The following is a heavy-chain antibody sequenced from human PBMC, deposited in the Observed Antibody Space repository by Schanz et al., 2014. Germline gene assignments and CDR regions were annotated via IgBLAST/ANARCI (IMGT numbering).Heavy chain of an antibody. CDR2: IYYSGST. V-gene: IGHV4-59*12. Sequence: QVQLQESGPGLVKPSETLSLTCTVSGGSISSYYWNWIRQPPGKGLEWIVYIYYSGSTYYNPSLKSRVTITVDTSKNQFSLKLSSVTAADTAVYYCARGGRTTYNYYYGMDVGGQGTTVTVSS. CDR1: GGSISSYY. J-gene: IGHJ6*02. D-gene: IGHD1-1*01. CDR3: ARGGRTTYNYYYGMDV.